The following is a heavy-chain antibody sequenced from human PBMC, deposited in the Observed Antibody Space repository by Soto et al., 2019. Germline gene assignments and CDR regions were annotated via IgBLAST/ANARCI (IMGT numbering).Heavy chain of an antibody. D-gene: IGHD4-17*01. V-gene: IGHV3-23*01. CDR2: ISGSGGSK. CDR3: AKTPDDYGDYWAVYYFDD. J-gene: IGHJ4*02. Sequence: PGGSLRLSCAASGFTFRSYAMSCFRQAPGKGLEWVPAISGSGGSKYYADSVKGRFTISRDNSKNSLYLQMNSLRAEDTAVYYCAKTPDDYGDYWAVYYFDDWGQGSLVTVSS. CDR1: GFTFRSYA.